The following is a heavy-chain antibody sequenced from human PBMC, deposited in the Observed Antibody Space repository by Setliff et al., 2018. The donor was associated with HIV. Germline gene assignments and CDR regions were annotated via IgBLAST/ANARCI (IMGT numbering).Heavy chain of an antibody. J-gene: IGHJ3*02. CDR3: ARGHSHGYGYSGSYGPFDI. D-gene: IGHD1-26*01. Sequence: ASVKVSCKSSGGTFSSYAINWVRQAPRQGLQWMGGIIPMFGTLNFAQKFQGRVTISTDDSTSTAYMELNSLRSEDTAVYYCARGHSHGYGYSGSYGPFDIWGQGTMVTVSS. CDR2: IIPMFGTL. V-gene: IGHV1-69*05. CDR1: GGTFSSYA.